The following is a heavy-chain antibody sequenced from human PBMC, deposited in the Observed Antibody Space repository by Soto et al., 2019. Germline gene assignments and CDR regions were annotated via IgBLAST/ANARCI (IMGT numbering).Heavy chain of an antibody. D-gene: IGHD3-3*01. Sequence: QVQLVQSGAEVKKPGSSVKVSCKASGGTFSSYAISWVRQAPGQGLEWMGGIIPIFGTANYAQKFQGRVTTTADETTSTAYMDLSSLRSDDTAVYYGARPLRLLEWYPAPYYYGMDVWGQGTTVTFSS. J-gene: IGHJ6*02. CDR3: ARPLRLLEWYPAPYYYGMDV. V-gene: IGHV1-69*01. CDR1: GGTFSSYA. CDR2: IIPIFGTA.